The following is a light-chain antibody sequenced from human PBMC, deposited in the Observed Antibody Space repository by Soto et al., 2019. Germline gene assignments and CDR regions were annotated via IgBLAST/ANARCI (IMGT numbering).Light chain of an antibody. V-gene: IGLV2-14*01. Sequence: QSALPQPASVSGSPGQSIAISCTGTSSAVGSYKYVSWFQQHPGKAPKLVIYEVNNRPSGVSNRFSGSKSGNTASLTISGLQAEDEADYYCSSFTTTYTWVFGGGTKLTVL. CDR1: SSAVGSYKY. CDR3: SSFTTTYTWV. CDR2: EVN. J-gene: IGLJ3*02.